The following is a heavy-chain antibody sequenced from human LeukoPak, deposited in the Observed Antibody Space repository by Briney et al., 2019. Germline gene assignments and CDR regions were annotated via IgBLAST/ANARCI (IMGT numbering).Heavy chain of an antibody. J-gene: IGHJ6*02. Sequence: PSETQSLTCTVSGGSISSYYWSWIRQPPGKGLEWIGYIYYSGSTNYNPSLKSRVTISVDTSKNQFSLKLSSVTAADTAVYYCAREGYCSGGSCYFYYYGMDVWGQGTTVTVSS. CDR3: AREGYCSGGSCYFYYYGMDV. CDR2: IYYSGST. CDR1: GGSISSYY. V-gene: IGHV4-59*01. D-gene: IGHD2-15*01.